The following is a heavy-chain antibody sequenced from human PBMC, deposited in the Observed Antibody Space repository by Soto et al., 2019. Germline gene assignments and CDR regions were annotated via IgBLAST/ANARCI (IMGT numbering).Heavy chain of an antibody. CDR3: AKEGHAVAAAHPDYLYYGMDV. CDR2: IIPIFGTA. CDR1: GGTFSSYA. D-gene: IGHD6-13*01. J-gene: IGHJ6*02. Sequence: QVQLVQSGAEVKKPGSSVKVSCKASGGTFSSYAISWVRQAPGQGLEWMGGIIPIFGTANYAQKFQGRVTITACKYTSTGYREESSLRTAETALYYCAKEGHAVAAAHPDYLYYGMDVWGHGTTVTGSS. V-gene: IGHV1-69*06.